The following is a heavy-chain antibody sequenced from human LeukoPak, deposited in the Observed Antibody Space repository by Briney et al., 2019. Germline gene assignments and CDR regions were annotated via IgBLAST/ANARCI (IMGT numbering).Heavy chain of an antibody. J-gene: IGHJ4*02. CDR1: GFTFSNYA. D-gene: IGHD6-19*01. Sequence: PGGSLRLSCAASGFTFSNYAMSWVRQAPGKGLEWVSAIRYNGTSTYYADSVKGRFTISRDNSKNTGHLQMNGLRPGDTAVYYCAKSRGGWYYFDFWGQGTLVTASS. V-gene: IGHV3-23*01. CDR3: AKSRGGWYYFDF. CDR2: IRYNGTST.